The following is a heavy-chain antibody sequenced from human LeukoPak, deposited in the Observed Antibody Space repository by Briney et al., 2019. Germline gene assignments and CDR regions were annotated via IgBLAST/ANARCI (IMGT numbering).Heavy chain of an antibody. J-gene: IGHJ4*02. Sequence: ASVKVSCTASGYTFTSYGISWVRPAPGQGLEWMGWISAYNGNTNYAQKLQGRVTMTTDTSTSTAYMELRSLRSDDTAVYYCARDIAAAGSFDYWGQGTLVTVSS. V-gene: IGHV1-18*01. D-gene: IGHD6-13*01. CDR3: ARDIAAAGSFDY. CDR2: ISAYNGNT. CDR1: GYTFTSYG.